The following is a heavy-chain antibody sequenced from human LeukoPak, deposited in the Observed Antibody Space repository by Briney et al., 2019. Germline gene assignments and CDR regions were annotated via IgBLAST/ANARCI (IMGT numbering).Heavy chain of an antibody. Sequence: GASVKVSCKASGHTFIDHYIHWVRQAPGQGLESMGWINPNIGDTNYAQKFQGRVTMTRDTSSSTAYMELSRLRSDDTAVYYCARAGHNSDSGGYDYWGQGTLVTVSS. J-gene: IGHJ4*02. D-gene: IGHD3-22*01. CDR2: INPNIGDT. CDR3: ARAGHNSDSGGYDY. CDR1: GHTFIDHY. V-gene: IGHV1-2*02.